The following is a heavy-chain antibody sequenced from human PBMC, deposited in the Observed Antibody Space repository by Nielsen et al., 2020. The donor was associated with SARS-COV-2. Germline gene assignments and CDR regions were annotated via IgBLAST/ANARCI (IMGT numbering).Heavy chain of an antibody. D-gene: IGHD2-21*01. CDR3: SRPLLCHYYALDV. CDR2: VSNDGTNT. Sequence: GESLKISCAASGFTFSNYGMHWVRQAPGKGLEWLAFVSNDGTNTDYADSVKGRFTISRDSSTNTVYVEMKSLRGDDTAVYYCSRPLLCHYYALDVWGQGTAVTVSS. CDR1: GFTFSNYG. J-gene: IGHJ6*02. V-gene: IGHV3-30*03.